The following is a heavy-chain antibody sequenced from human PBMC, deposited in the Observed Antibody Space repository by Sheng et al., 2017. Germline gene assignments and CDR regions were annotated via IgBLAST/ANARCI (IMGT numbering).Heavy chain of an antibody. CDR3: ARGRSQGYSSGWYAYYFDY. V-gene: IGHV4-34*01. CDR1: GGSFSGYY. J-gene: IGHJ4*02. CDR2: INHSGST. D-gene: IGHD6-19*01. Sequence: QVQLQQWGAGLLKPSETLSLTCAVYGGSFSGYYWSWIRQPPGKGLEWIGEINHSGSTNYNPSLKSRVTISVDTSKNQFSLKLSSVTAADTAVYYCARGRSQGYSSGWYAYYFDYWGQGNPGHRLL.